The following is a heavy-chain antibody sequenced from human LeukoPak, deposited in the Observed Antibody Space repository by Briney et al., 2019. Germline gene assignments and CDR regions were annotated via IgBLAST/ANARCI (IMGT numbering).Heavy chain of an antibody. D-gene: IGHD3-22*01. CDR3: ARHHDKDAFDI. Sequence: ASVKVSCKASGGTFSSYAISWVRQAPGQGLEWMGWISAYNGNTNYAQKLQGRVTMTTDTSTSTAYMELRSLRSDDTAVYYCARHHDKDAFDIWGQGTMVTVSS. CDR1: GGTFSSYA. CDR2: ISAYNGNT. V-gene: IGHV1-18*01. J-gene: IGHJ3*02.